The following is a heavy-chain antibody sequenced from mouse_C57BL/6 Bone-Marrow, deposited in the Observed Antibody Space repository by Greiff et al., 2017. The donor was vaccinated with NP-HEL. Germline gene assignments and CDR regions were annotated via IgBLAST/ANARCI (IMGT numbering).Heavy chain of an antibody. D-gene: IGHD1-1*01. CDR3: ARPFFYEGYFDV. CDR1: GFTFSSYA. Sequence: EVKLMESGGGLVKPGGSLKLSCAASGFTFSSYAMSWVRQTPEKRLEWVATISDGGSYTYYPDNVKGRFTISRDNAKNNLYLQMSHLKSEDTAMYYCARPFFYEGYFDVWGTGTTVTVPS. J-gene: IGHJ1*03. CDR2: ISDGGSYT. V-gene: IGHV5-4*03.